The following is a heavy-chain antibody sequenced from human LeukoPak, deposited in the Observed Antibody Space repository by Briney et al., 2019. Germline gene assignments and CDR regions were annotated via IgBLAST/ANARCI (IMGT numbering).Heavy chain of an antibody. CDR3: ARVVRGVMVGVNWFDP. CDR1: GGSISSGDYY. V-gene: IGHV4-30-4*01. Sequence: SETLSLTCTVSGGSISSGDYYWSWIRQPPGKGLEWIGYIYYSGSTYYNPSLKSRVTISVDTSKNQFSLKLSSVTAADTAVYYCARVVRGVMVGVNWFDPWGQGTLVTVSS. CDR2: IYYSGST. D-gene: IGHD3-10*01. J-gene: IGHJ5*02.